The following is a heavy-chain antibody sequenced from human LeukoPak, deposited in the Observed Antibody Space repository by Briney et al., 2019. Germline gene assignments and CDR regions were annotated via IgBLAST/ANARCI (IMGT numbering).Heavy chain of an antibody. Sequence: GGSLRLSCAASGFTFSSYSMNWVRQAPGKGLEWVSSISSSSSYIYYADSVKGRFTISRDNAKNSLYLQMNSLRAEDTAVYYCAYSSSSHDAFDIWGQGTMVTVSS. CDR3: AYSSSSHDAFDI. CDR2: ISSSSSYI. D-gene: IGHD6-6*01. V-gene: IGHV3-21*01. J-gene: IGHJ3*02. CDR1: GFTFSSYS.